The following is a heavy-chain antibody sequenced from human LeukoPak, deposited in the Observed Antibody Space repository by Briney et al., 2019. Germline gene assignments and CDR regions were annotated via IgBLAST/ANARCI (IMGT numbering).Heavy chain of an antibody. CDR3: TTDIWTYSGLDY. D-gene: IGHD3/OR15-3a*01. CDR2: ISGSGGST. V-gene: IGHV3-23*01. Sequence: GGSLRLSCAASGFTFSSYAMSWVRPAPGKGLEWVSAISGSGGSTYYADSVKGRFTISRDDSKSTVYLQVSSLKTEDTAVYYCTTDIWTYSGLDYWGQGTLVTVSS. CDR1: GFTFSSYA. J-gene: IGHJ4*02.